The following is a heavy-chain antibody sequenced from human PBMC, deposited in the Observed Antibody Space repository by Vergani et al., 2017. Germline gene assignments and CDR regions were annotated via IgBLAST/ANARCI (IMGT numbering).Heavy chain of an antibody. Sequence: QVQLVQSGAEVKKPGASVKVSCKASGYTFTGYYMHWVRQAPGQGLEWMGGIIPIFGTANYAQKFQGRVTITADESTSTAYMELSSLRSEDTAVYYCARDRDYSGYDSYYYYYGMDVWGQGTTVTVSS. D-gene: IGHD5-12*01. J-gene: IGHJ6*02. V-gene: IGHV1-69*01. CDR1: GYTFTGYY. CDR3: ARDRDYSGYDSYYYYYGMDV. CDR2: IIPIFGTA.